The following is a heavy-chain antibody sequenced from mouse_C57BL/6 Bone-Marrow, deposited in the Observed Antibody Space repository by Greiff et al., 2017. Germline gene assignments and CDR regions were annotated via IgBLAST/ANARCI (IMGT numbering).Heavy chain of an antibody. D-gene: IGHD2-4*01. CDR3: ARRGIYYDCDDAMDY. J-gene: IGHJ4*01. Sequence: QVQLQQPGAELVMPGASVKLSCKASGYTFTSYWMHWVKQRPGQGLEWIGEIDPSDSYTNYNQKFKGKSTLTVDKSSSTAYMQLSSLTSEDSAVYYCARRGIYYDCDDAMDYWGQGTSVTVSS. CDR1: GYTFTSYW. V-gene: IGHV1-69*01. CDR2: IDPSDSYT.